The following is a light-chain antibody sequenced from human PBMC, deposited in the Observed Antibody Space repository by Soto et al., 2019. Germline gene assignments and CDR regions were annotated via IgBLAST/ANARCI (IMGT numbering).Light chain of an antibody. J-gene: IGLJ2*01. CDR1: SGSIASNY. CDR3: QSYDRGLWV. CDR2: EDN. V-gene: IGLV6-57*04. Sequence: FMLTQPHSVSESPGKTVTISCTRSSGSIASNYVQWYQQRPGSAPTTVIYEDNQRPSGVPDRFSGSIDSSSNSASLTISGLKTEDEADYYCQSYDRGLWVFGGGTKVTVL.